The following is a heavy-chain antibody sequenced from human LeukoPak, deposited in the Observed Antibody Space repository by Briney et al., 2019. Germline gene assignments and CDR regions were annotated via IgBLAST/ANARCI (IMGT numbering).Heavy chain of an antibody. J-gene: IGHJ4*02. CDR1: GGSISSYY. Sequence: PSETLSLTCTVSGGSISSYYWSWIRQPPGKGLEWIGYIYYSGSTNYNPSLKSRVTISVDTSKNQFSLKLSSVTAADTAVYYCARVASSGWDCYFDYWGQGTLVTVSS. CDR3: ARVASSGWDCYFDY. CDR2: IYYSGST. D-gene: IGHD6-19*01. V-gene: IGHV4-59*01.